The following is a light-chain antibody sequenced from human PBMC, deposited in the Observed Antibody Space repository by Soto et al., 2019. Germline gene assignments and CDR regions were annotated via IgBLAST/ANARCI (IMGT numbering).Light chain of an antibody. CDR2: AAS. J-gene: IGKJ1*01. V-gene: IGKV1-27*01. Sequence: DIQMTQSPSSLSASVGDRVNITCRASQGISNYLAWYQQEPGKVPKLLIYAASTLQSGVPSRFSGSGSGTDFTLTISSLQPEDVATYYCQEYNSAPRTFGQGTKVEIK. CDR1: QGISNY. CDR3: QEYNSAPRT.